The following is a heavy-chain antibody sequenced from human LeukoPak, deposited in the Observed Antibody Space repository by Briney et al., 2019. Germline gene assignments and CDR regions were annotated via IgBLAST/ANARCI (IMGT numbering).Heavy chain of an antibody. Sequence: ASVKVSCKSSGGTFRGYTISWVRQAPGQGLEWMGGIIPIFGTANYAQKFQGRVTITADESTSTAYMELSSLRSEDTAVYYCAIDQGYRYGYGDFDDWGQGTLVTVSS. V-gene: IGHV1-69*13. J-gene: IGHJ4*02. D-gene: IGHD5-18*01. CDR3: AIDQGYRYGYGDFDD. CDR2: IIPIFGTA. CDR1: GGTFRGYT.